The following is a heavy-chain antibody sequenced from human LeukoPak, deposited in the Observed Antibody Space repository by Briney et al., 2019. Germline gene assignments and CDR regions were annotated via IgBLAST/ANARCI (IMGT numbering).Heavy chain of an antibody. D-gene: IGHD6-19*01. J-gene: IGHJ4*02. Sequence: ASVKVSCKASGYTFTSYYMHWVRQAPGQGLEWMGIINPSGGSTSYAQKFQGRVTMTRDTSTSTAYMELSRLRSDDTAVYYCARDPLAGRIGYSSGWYVFNYFDYWGQGTLVTVSS. CDR2: INPSGGST. CDR3: ARDPLAGRIGYSSGWYVFNYFDY. CDR1: GYTFTSYY. V-gene: IGHV1-46*01.